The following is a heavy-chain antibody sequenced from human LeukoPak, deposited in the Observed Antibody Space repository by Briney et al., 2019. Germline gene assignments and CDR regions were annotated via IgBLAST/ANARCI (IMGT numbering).Heavy chain of an antibody. Sequence: GSLRLSCAASGFTFSSYAMSWVRQAPGKGLEWVSAISGSGGSTYYADSVKGRFTISRDNSKNALYLQMNSLRAEDTAVYYCAKKCGGSYFHYFDYWGQGTLVTVSS. V-gene: IGHV3-23*01. CDR1: GFTFSSYA. D-gene: IGHD1-26*01. CDR3: AKKCGGSYFHYFDY. J-gene: IGHJ4*02. CDR2: ISGSGGST.